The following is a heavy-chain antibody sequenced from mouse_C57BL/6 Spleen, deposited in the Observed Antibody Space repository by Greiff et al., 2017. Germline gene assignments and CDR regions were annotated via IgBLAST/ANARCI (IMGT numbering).Heavy chain of an antibody. Sequence: EVHLVESGEGLVKPGGSLKLSCAASGFTFSSYAMSWVRQTPETRLEWVAYISSGGDYIYYADPVKGRFTISRDNARNTLYLQMSSLKSEDTAMYYCTRGGYDYWYFDVWGTGTTVTVSS. CDR1: GFTFSSYA. CDR3: TRGGYDYWYFDV. J-gene: IGHJ1*03. CDR2: ISSGGDYI. V-gene: IGHV5-9-1*02. D-gene: IGHD2-12*01.